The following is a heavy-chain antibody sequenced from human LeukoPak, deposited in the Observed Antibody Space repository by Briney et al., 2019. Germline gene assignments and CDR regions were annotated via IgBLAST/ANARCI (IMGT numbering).Heavy chain of an antibody. V-gene: IGHV3-66*01. Sequence: PGGSLRLSCAASGFTVSSNYMSWVRQAPGKGLGWVSIIYSGGSTYYADSVKGRFTISRDNSKNTLYLQMNSLRAEDTAVYYCARDISSGYYDAFDIWGQGTMVTVSS. CDR2: IYSGGST. CDR3: ARDISSGYYDAFDI. D-gene: IGHD3-22*01. CDR1: GFTVSSNY. J-gene: IGHJ3*02.